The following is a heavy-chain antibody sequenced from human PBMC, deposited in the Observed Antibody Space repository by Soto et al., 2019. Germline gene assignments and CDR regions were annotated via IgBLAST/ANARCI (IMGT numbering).Heavy chain of an antibody. CDR1: GFTFSSYG. D-gene: IGHD3-3*01. CDR2: ISYDGSNK. V-gene: IGHV3-30*18. J-gene: IGHJ4*02. Sequence: GSLRLSCAASGFTFSSYGMHWVRQAPGKGLEWVAVISYDGSNKYYADSVKGRFTISRDNSKNTLYLQMNSLRAEDTAVYYCAKDTYYDFWSGYSTFDYWGQGTLVTVSS. CDR3: AKDTYYDFWSGYSTFDY.